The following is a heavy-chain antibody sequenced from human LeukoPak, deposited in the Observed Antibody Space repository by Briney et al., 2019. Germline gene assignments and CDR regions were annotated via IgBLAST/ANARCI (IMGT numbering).Heavy chain of an antibody. Sequence: ASVKVSCKASGYTFTNYGISWVRQAPGQGLEWMGWISTYNGNTKYVEKFQGRVTMTTDTSTSTAYMELRSLRSDDTAVYYCARAQGQGTQWFGEPSKKYYFDYWGQGTLVTVSS. V-gene: IGHV1-18*01. J-gene: IGHJ4*02. D-gene: IGHD3-10*01. CDR2: ISTYNGNT. CDR1: GYTFTNYG. CDR3: ARAQGQGTQWFGEPSKKYYFDY.